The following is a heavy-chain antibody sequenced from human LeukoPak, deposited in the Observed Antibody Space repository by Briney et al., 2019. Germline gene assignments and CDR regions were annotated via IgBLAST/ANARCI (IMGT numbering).Heavy chain of an antibody. CDR1: AFTFTSYA. J-gene: IGHJ4*02. CDR2: ISGSGSST. V-gene: IGHV3-23*01. CDR3: ARDLSGSPDY. D-gene: IGHD6-13*01. Sequence: GGSLRLSCAASAFTFTSYAMTWVRQAPGKGLEWVSAISGSGSSTYYADSVKGRFTISRDNSKNTLYLQMNSLRAEDTAVYYCARDLSGSPDYWGQGTLVTVSS.